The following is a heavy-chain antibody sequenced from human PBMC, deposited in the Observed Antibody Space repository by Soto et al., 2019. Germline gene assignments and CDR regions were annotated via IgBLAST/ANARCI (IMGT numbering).Heavy chain of an antibody. D-gene: IGHD3-3*02. CDR1: GGSISSGGYY. Sequence: PSETLSLTCTVSGGSISSGGYYWSWIRQHPGKGLEWIGYIYYSGSTYYNPSLKSRVTISVDTSKNQFSLKLSSVTAADTAVYYCARVKSFLEWLPIGPFDYWGQGTLVTVSS. CDR2: IYYSGST. CDR3: ARVKSFLEWLPIGPFDY. J-gene: IGHJ4*02. V-gene: IGHV4-31*03.